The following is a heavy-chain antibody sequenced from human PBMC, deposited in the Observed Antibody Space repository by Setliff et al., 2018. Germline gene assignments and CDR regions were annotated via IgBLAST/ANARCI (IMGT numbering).Heavy chain of an antibody. CDR1: GFNLGSYW. CDR2: MNSDGGTT. Sequence: PGESLKISCAASGFNLGSYWMHWVRQAPGKGLVWVSRMNSDGGTTDYADYAKGRFTISRDNAKNTLYLQMKSLRVEDTAVYFCTRDELETFRYWGRGTLVTVSS. J-gene: IGHJ4*02. D-gene: IGHD3-3*01. V-gene: IGHV3-74*01. CDR3: TRDELETFRY.